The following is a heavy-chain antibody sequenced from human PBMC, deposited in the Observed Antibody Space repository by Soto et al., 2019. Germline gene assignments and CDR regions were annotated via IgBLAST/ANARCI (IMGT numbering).Heavy chain of an antibody. J-gene: IGHJ4*02. CDR3: ARIYGSNSAGGIY. CDR2: IYFTGST. CDR1: GGSISSGGYY. V-gene: IGHV4-31*03. D-gene: IGHD3-22*01. Sequence: QVQLQESGPGLVMPSQTLSLTCTVSGGSISSGGYYWSWIRQHPGKGLEWIGYIYFTGSTYYSPSLKSRLSISIDTFKNQFSLRLSSVTAADTAVYFCARIYGSNSAGGIYWGQGTLVTVSS.